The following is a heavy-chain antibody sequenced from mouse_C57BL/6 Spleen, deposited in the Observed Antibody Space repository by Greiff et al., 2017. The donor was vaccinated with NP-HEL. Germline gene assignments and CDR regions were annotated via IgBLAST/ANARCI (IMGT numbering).Heavy chain of an antibody. CDR2: ISSGSSTI. CDR1: GFTFSDYG. Sequence: EVQGVESGGGLVKPGGSLKLSCAASGFTFSDYGMHWVRQAPEKGLEWVAYISSGSSTIYYADTEKGRFTISRDNAKNTLFLQMTSLRSEDTAMYYCARKDYYGNYFDYWGQGTTLTVSS. V-gene: IGHV5-17*01. CDR3: ARKDYYGNYFDY. D-gene: IGHD2-1*01. J-gene: IGHJ2*01.